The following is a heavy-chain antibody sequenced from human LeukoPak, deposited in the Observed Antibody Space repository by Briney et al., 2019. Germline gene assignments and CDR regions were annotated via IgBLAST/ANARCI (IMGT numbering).Heavy chain of an antibody. V-gene: IGHV3-74*01. CDR2: INSDGSST. CDR1: GFTFSSYW. CDR3: ARDGRQYGMDV. J-gene: IGHJ6*02. Sequence: GGSLRLSCAASGFTFSSYWMHWVRQAPGKGLVWVSRINSDGSSTSYADSVKGRLTISRDNAKNTLYLQMNSLRAEDTAVYYCARDGRQYGMDVWGQGTTVTVSS.